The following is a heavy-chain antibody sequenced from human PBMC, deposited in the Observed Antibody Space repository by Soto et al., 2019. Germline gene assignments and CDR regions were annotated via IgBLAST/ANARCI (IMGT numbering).Heavy chain of an antibody. CDR3: ARADETAMVAKYYFDS. Sequence: SETLSLTCTVSGGSISSGGYYWSWIRQHPGKGLEWIGYIYYSGSTYYNPSLKSRVTISVDTPKNQFSLKLSSVTAADTAVYYFARADETAMVAKYYFDSWGQGTLVTVSS. CDR1: GGSISSGGYY. D-gene: IGHD5-18*01. V-gene: IGHV4-31*03. J-gene: IGHJ4*02. CDR2: IYYSGST.